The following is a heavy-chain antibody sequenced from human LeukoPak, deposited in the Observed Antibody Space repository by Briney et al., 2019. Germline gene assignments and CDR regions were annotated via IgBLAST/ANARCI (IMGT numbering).Heavy chain of an antibody. V-gene: IGHV3-7*01. Sequence: GGSLRLYCAGSGFTFSNYWMNWVRQAPGKGLEWVANIKQEGSEKSYVDSVKGRFTISRDNAKNSLFLQMNSLRAEDTAVYYCARGKTTHDYWGQGTLVTVSS. CDR3: ARGKTTHDY. CDR2: IKQEGSEK. CDR1: GFTFSNYW. D-gene: IGHD4-11*01. J-gene: IGHJ4*02.